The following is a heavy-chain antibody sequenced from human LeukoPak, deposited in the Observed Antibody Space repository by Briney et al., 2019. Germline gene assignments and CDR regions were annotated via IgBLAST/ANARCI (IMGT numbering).Heavy chain of an antibody. J-gene: IGHJ4*02. Sequence: GGSLRLSCAASGFTVSSYWMSWVRQAPGKGLEWVANIKEDGSAKNYVDPVKGRFTISRDNAKNSLYLQMNSLRAEDTAVYYCAREIPGGATNLDYWGQGTLVTVSS. D-gene: IGHD1-26*01. CDR1: GFTVSSYW. CDR2: IKEDGSAK. V-gene: IGHV3-7*01. CDR3: AREIPGGATNLDY.